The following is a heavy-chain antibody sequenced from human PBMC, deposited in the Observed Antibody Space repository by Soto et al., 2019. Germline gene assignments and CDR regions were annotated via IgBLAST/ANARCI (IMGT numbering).Heavy chain of an antibody. CDR2: INSDGSST. CDR3: AREYSSSRYFDY. Sequence: EVQLVESGGGLVQPGGSLRLSCAASGFTFSSYWMHWVRQTPGKGLVWVSRINSDGSSTSYADSVKGRFPISRDNAKNTLYLQMNSLRAEDTAVYYCAREYSSSRYFDYWGQGTLVTVSS. CDR1: GFTFSSYW. V-gene: IGHV3-74*01. D-gene: IGHD6-6*01. J-gene: IGHJ4*02.